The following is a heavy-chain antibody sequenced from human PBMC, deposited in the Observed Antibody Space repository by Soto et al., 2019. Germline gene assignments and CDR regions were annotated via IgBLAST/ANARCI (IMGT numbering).Heavy chain of an antibody. CDR3: AGTVGYCSSTSCPLDMDV. V-gene: IGHV1-8*01. CDR2: MNPNSGNT. J-gene: IGHJ6*02. Sequence: ASVKVSCKASGYTFTSYDINWVRQATGQGLEWMGWMNPNSGNTGYAQKFQGRVTMTRNTSISTAYMELSSLRSEDTAVYYCAGTVGYCSSTSCPLDMDVWGQGTTVTVSS. D-gene: IGHD2-2*01. CDR1: GYTFTSYD.